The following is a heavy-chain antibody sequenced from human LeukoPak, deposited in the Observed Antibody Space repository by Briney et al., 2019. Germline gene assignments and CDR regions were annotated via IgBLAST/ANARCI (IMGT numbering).Heavy chain of an antibody. CDR2: ISGSGGSA. CDR1: GFTFSNYA. V-gene: IGHV3-23*01. Sequence: GGSLRLSCAASGFTFSNYAMDWVRQAPGKGLEWVSGISGSGGSAYYADSVKGRFTISRDSSENTLFLQMNRLRAEDTAVYYCAKDRCTNGVCYFDSWGQGTLVTVSS. D-gene: IGHD2-8*01. CDR3: AKDRCTNGVCYFDS. J-gene: IGHJ4*02.